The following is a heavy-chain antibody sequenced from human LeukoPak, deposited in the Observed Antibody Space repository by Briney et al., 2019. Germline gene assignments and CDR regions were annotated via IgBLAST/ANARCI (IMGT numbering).Heavy chain of an antibody. CDR1: GFTFSSYW. J-gene: IGHJ5*02. Sequence: PGGSLRLSCAASGFTFSSYWMSWVRQAPGKGLEWVANIKRDGSEKYYVDSVKGRFTISRDNAKNSLYLQVNSLRAEDTAVYYCARGGRTIFGVAGNWFDPWGQGTLVTVSS. D-gene: IGHD3-3*01. CDR3: ARGGRTIFGVAGNWFDP. V-gene: IGHV3-7*01. CDR2: IKRDGSEK.